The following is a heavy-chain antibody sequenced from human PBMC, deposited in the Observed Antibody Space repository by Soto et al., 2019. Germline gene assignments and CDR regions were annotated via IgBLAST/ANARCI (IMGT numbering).Heavy chain of an antibody. Sequence: PSETLSLTCTVSGGSVLSYYWSWIRQPPGRGLEWIGYIYYSGGTNYNPSLKSRVTISVDTSKNQFSLKLSSVTAADTAVYYCASTYYDTSGFDYWGQGTLVTVSS. J-gene: IGHJ4*02. D-gene: IGHD3-22*01. CDR2: IYYSGGT. V-gene: IGHV4-59*02. CDR1: GGSVLSYY. CDR3: ASTYYDTSGFDY.